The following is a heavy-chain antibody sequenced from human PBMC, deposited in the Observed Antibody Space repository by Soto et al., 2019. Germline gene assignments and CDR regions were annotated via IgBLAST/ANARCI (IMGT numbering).Heavy chain of an antibody. CDR3: ARDRLRLGELSLIGYFDY. V-gene: IGHV3-48*01. J-gene: IGHJ4*02. D-gene: IGHD3-16*02. CDR2: ISSSSTTI. Sequence: GGSLRLSCVTSGFAFSGYSMNWVRQAPGKGLEWVSYISSSSTTIYYAESVKGRFTISRDNAKNSLYLQMNSLRVEDTAVYYCARDRLRLGELSLIGYFDYWGQGTLVTVSP. CDR1: GFAFSGYS.